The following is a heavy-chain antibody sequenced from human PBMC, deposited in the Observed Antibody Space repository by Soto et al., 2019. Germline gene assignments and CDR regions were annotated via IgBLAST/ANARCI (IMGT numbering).Heavy chain of an antibody. CDR2: INDRGSI. CDR1: GGSFSGYY. Sequence: QVQLQQWGAGPLRPLETLSLTCGVSGGSFSGYYWAGIRQSPGKGVEWIGEINDRGSINYNPSLKSRVSISVDTSKNHYSLNLRSVTAADTAVYYCARESHDILTGPPWVWYFDLWGRGTLVTVSS. V-gene: IGHV4-34*01. D-gene: IGHD3-9*01. CDR3: ARESHDILTGPPWVWYFDL. J-gene: IGHJ2*01.